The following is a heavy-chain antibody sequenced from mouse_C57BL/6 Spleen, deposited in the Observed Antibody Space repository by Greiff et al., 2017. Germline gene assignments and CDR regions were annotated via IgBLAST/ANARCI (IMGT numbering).Heavy chain of an antibody. CDR3: ARGDDDGAGFAY. V-gene: IGHV1-69*01. Sequence: QVQLQQPGAELVMPGASVKLSCKASGYTFTSYWMHWVKQRPGQGLEWIGEIDPSDSYTNYNQKFKGKSTLTVDKSSSTAYMQRSSLTSEDSAVYYCARGDDDGAGFAYWGQGTLVTVSA. J-gene: IGHJ3*01. D-gene: IGHD2-4*01. CDR2: IDPSDSYT. CDR1: GYTFTSYW.